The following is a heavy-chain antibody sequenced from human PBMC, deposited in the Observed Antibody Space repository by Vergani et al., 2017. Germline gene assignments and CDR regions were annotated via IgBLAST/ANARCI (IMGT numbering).Heavy chain of an antibody. V-gene: IGHV4-39*07. CDR1: GGSISSSSYY. Sequence: QLQLQESGPGLVKPSETLSLTCTFSGGSISSSSYYWGWIRQPPGKGLEWIGSIYYSGSTYYNPSLKSRVTISVDTSKNQFSLKLSSVTAADTAVYYCARAITMIVGDDAFDIWGQGTMVTVSS. J-gene: IGHJ3*02. CDR2: IYYSGST. CDR3: ARAITMIVGDDAFDI. D-gene: IGHD3-22*01.